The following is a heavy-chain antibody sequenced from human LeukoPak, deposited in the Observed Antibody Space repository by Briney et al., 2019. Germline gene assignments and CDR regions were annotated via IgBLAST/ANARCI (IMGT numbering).Heavy chain of an antibody. CDR2: ISDSGYT. Sequence: SESLSLTCTVSGGSISNGGFYWSWIRQHPGKGLEWIGYISDSGYTYYNPSLKSRVSISVDRSKNQFSLNLSSVTAADTAVYYCARDYYDNISWFDPWGQGTLVTVSS. J-gene: IGHJ5*02. CDR1: GGSISNGGFY. CDR3: ARDYYDNISWFDP. D-gene: IGHD3-22*01. V-gene: IGHV4-31*03.